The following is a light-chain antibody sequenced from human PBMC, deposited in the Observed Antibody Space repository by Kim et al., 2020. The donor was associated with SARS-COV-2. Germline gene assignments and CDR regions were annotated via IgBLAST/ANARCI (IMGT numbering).Light chain of an antibody. J-gene: IGLJ3*02. CDR1: NIGSKS. CDR2: YDS. V-gene: IGLV3-21*04. CDR3: QVWASSSDHPNWV. Sequence: SYELTQPPSVSVAPGKTARITCWGNNIGSKSVHWYQQKPGQAPVLAIYYDSDRPSGIPERFSGSNSGNTATLTISTVEAGDEADYYCQVWASSSDHPNWV.